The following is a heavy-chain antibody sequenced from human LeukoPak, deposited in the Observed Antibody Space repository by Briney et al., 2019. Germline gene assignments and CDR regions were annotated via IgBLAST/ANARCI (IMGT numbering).Heavy chain of an antibody. CDR3: AKDRSYYDYVWGSYSPYRAADDAFDI. CDR2: ISGSGGST. V-gene: IGHV3-23*01. D-gene: IGHD3-16*01. J-gene: IGHJ3*02. Sequence: GGSLRLSCAASGFTFSSYAMSWVRQAPGKGLEWVSAISGSGGSTYYADSVKGRFTISRDNSKNTLYLQMNSLRAEDTAVYYCAKDRSYYDYVWGSYSPYRAADDAFDIWGQGTMVTVSS. CDR1: GFTFSSYA.